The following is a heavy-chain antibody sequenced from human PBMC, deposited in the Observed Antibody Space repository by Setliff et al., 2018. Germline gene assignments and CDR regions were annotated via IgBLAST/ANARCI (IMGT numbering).Heavy chain of an antibody. D-gene: IGHD3-3*01. V-gene: IGHV4-59*01. Sequence: SETLSLTCNVSGVSISSYYWSWIRQPPGKGLESIGYIQKSGGTNYNPALKSRVTISVDTSTNQFSLKLRSVTAADTAVYYCARLSWNGLRYYGLDVWGPGTTVTVSS. CDR2: IQKSGGT. CDR3: ARLSWNGLRYYGLDV. CDR1: GVSISSYY. J-gene: IGHJ6*02.